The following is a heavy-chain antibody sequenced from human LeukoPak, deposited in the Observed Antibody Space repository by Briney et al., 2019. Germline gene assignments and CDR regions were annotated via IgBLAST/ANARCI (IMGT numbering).Heavy chain of an antibody. CDR3: ARVVSSSSWYAIDY. D-gene: IGHD5/OR15-5a*01. CDR1: GFTFSSYS. CDR2: ISSYSSTI. Sequence: GGSLRLSCAASGFTFSSYSMNWVRQAPGKGLEWVSYISSYSSTIYYADSVKGRFTISRDNAKSSLYLQMNSLRAEDTAFYYCARVVSSSSWYAIDYWGQGTLVTVSS. J-gene: IGHJ4*02. V-gene: IGHV3-48*04.